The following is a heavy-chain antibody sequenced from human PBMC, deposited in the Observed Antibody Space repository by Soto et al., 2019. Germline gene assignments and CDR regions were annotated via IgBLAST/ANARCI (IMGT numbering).Heavy chain of an antibody. Sequence: QVQLVESGGGVVQPGRSLRLSCAASGFTFSTYGMHWVRQAPGKGLEWVAVISYDGSNKYCADSVKGRFTISRENSKNTLFLQVNSLTAEDTAVYYCAKELGRYCSGGGCYYADCWGQGTLVTVSS. D-gene: IGHD2-15*01. J-gene: IGHJ4*02. CDR1: GFTFSTYG. CDR3: AKELGRYCSGGGCYYADC. V-gene: IGHV3-30*18. CDR2: ISYDGSNK.